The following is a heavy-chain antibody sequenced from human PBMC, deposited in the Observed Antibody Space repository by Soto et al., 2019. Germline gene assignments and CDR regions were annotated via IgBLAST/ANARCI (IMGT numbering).Heavy chain of an antibody. J-gene: IGHJ4*02. D-gene: IGHD6-19*01. CDR3: AISRISIAVAGETEYYFDY. V-gene: IGHV1-2*04. Sequence: ASVKVSCQASGYIFTGYYMPWVRLAPGQGRDWMGWINPNRGDTNYTQKFQGWVTMTRDTSISTAYMELSRLRSDDTAVYYCAISRISIAVAGETEYYFDYWGQGTPVTVSS. CDR2: INPNRGDT. CDR1: GYIFTGYY.